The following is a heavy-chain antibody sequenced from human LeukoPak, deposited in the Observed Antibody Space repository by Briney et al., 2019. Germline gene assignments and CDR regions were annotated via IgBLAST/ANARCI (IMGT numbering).Heavy chain of an antibody. V-gene: IGHV3-48*03. Sequence: GGSLRLSCAASGFTFSSYEMNWVRQAQGKGLEWVSYISSSGSTIYYADSVKGRFTISRDNAENSLYLQMNSLRAEDTAVYYCGRYSYGYGSRLGYWGQGTLVTVSS. J-gene: IGHJ4*02. CDR1: GFTFSSYE. CDR3: GRYSYGYGSRLGY. CDR2: ISSSGSTI. D-gene: IGHD5-18*01.